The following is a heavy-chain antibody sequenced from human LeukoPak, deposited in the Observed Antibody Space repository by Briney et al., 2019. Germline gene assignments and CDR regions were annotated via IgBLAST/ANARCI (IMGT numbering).Heavy chain of an antibody. CDR3: ARDLELAPHNLDY. J-gene: IGHJ4*02. CDR2: INPNSGGT. Sequence: ASVKVSCKASGYTFTGYYMHWVRQAPGQGLEWMGWINPNSGGTNYAQKFQGRVTMTRDTSISTAYMERSRLRSDDTAVYYCARDLELAPHNLDYWGQGTLVTVSS. V-gene: IGHV1-2*02. D-gene: IGHD1-7*01. CDR1: GYTFTGYY.